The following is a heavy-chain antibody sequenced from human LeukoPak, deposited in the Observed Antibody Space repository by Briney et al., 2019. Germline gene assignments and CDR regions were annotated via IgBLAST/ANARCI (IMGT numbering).Heavy chain of an antibody. CDR1: GFTFNSYG. CDR2: ISGSGGST. D-gene: IGHD6-13*01. CDR3: AKDGSSWYYMDV. V-gene: IGHV3-23*01. J-gene: IGHJ6*03. Sequence: GGTLRLSCAASGFTFNSYGMSWVRQAPGKGLEWVSAISGSGGSTYYADSVKGRFTISRDNSKNTLYLQMNSLRAEDTAVYYCAKDGSSWYYMDVWGKGTTVTVSS.